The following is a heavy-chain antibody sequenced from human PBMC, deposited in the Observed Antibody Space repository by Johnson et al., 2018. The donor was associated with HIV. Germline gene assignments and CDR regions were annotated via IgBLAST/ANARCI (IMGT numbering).Heavy chain of an antibody. CDR2: ISGSGGTI. CDR1: GFTFSDYY. D-gene: IGHD2-15*01. CDR3: ARDKYCSGGSCYLDAFDI. V-gene: IGHV3-11*04. J-gene: IGHJ3*02. Sequence: QVQLVESGGGLVKPGGSLRLSCVASGFTFSDYYMTWIRQAPGKGLEWVSYISGSGGTIYSADSVQVRFTISRDNARNSLYLQMNSLRVEDTAVYYCARDKYCSGGSCYLDAFDIWGQGTMVIVSS.